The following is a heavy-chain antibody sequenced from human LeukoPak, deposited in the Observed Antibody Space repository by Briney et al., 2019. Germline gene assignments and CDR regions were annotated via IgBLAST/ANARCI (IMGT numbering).Heavy chain of an antibody. CDR3: ATLPNMREGGGVRGFDY. V-gene: IGHV3-30*03. Sequence: QSGRSLRLSCAASGFTFSSYGMHWVRQAPGKGLEWVAVISYDGSNKYYADSVKGRFTISRDNSKNTLYLQMNSLRAEDTAVYYCATLPNMREGGGVRGFDYWGQGTLVTVSS. CDR2: ISYDGSNK. D-gene: IGHD3-16*01. CDR1: GFTFSSYG. J-gene: IGHJ4*02.